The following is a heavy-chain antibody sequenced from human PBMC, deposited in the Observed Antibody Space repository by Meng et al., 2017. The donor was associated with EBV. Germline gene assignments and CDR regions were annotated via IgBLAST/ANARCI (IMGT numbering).Heavy chain of an antibody. Sequence: QVHLVQSGAEVKKPWASVKVSCKASGYTFTSYYLHWVRQAPGQGLEWMGIIIPAGGNTNYAQKFRGRFTMTRDTSTSTVYMDLSILTSEDTAVYYCVRELVGGTFDYWGQGTLVTVSS. CDR2: IIPAGGNT. CDR3: VRELVGGTFDY. CDR1: GYTFTSYY. D-gene: IGHD1/OR15-1a*01. V-gene: IGHV1-46*01. J-gene: IGHJ4*02.